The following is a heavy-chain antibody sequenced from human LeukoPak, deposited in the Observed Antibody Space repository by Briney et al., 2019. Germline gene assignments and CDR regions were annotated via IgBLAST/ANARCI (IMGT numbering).Heavy chain of an antibody. J-gene: IGHJ6*02. CDR2: ICSSGSSI. CDR3: ASNMAANYHYYYGIDV. CDR1: GFSFSDYY. Sequence: PGGSLRLSCAASGFSFSDYYMSWIRQAPGKGLEWVSVICSSGSSIYYADSVKGRFTISRDNAKNSLYLQMSSLRVEDTAVYYCASNMAANYHYYYGIDVWGQGTTVTVSS. D-gene: IGHD6-6*01. V-gene: IGHV3-11*01.